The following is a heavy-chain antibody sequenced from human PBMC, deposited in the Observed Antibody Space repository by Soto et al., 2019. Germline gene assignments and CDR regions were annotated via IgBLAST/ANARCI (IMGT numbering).Heavy chain of an antibody. CDR1: GYTFTSYA. CDR2: INAGNGNT. CDR3: ARGPGGPDGPGDY. D-gene: IGHD2-15*01. J-gene: IGHJ4*02. V-gene: IGHV1-3*01. Sequence: QVQLVQSGAEVKKPGASVKVSCKASGYTFTSYAMHWVRQAPGQRLEWMGWINAGNGNTKYSQKFQGRVTITRDTSASTAYMALSSLRSEDTAVYYCARGPGGPDGPGDYWGQETLVTVSS.